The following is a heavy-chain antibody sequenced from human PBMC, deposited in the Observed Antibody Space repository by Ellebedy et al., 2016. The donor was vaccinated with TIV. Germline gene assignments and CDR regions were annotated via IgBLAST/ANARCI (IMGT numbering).Heavy chain of an antibody. V-gene: IGHV3-53*01. CDR1: GFTVSGDY. CDR2: MDAGGNT. CDR3: AGGTY. J-gene: IGHJ4*02. Sequence: GESLKISCAASGFTVSGDYMSWVRQAPGKGLEWVSIMDAGGNTHYPDPVKGRFTVSRDNSKNTLYLQMNSLRAEDTAVYYCAGGTYWGQGTLVIVSA.